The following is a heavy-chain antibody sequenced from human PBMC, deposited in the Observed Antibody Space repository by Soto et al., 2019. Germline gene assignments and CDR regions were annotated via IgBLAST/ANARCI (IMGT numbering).Heavy chain of an antibody. CDR3: ARKVRDYNFDY. CDR2: INPDSGAT. V-gene: IGHV1-2*02. Sequence: GASVKVSCKASGYTFTGYYMHWVRQAPGQGLEWMGWINPDSGATKYTQKFRGRVTMTRDTSISTAYMELSRLRSDDTAFYYCARKVRDYNFDYWGQGALVTVSS. J-gene: IGHJ4*02. CDR1: GYTFTGYY. D-gene: IGHD4-17*01.